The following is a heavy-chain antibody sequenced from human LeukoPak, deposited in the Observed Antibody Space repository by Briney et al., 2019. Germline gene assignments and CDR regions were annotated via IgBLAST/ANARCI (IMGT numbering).Heavy chain of an antibody. V-gene: IGHV3-74*01. CDR1: GLTFSSYE. CDR2: TNSDGSST. D-gene: IGHD5-18*01. J-gene: IGHJ5*02. Sequence: GGSLRLSCAASGLTFSSYEMNWVRQAPGKGLEWVSRTNSDGSSTTYADSVKGRFTISRDNAKNTLYLQMNSLRAEDTAVYYCTRGASGHSYGYWFDPWGQGTLVTVSS. CDR3: TRGASGHSYGYWFDP.